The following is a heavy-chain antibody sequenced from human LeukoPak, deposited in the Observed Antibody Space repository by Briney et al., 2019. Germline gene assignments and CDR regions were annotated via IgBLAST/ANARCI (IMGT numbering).Heavy chain of an antibody. CDR2: IYYSGST. D-gene: IGHD3-10*01. CDR1: GGSISSGGYY. V-gene: IGHV4-31*03. CDR3: ARDQTFTYYYGSGSFDAFDI. Sequence: SETLSLTCTVSGGSISSGGYYWSWIRQHPGKGLEWIGYIYYSGSTYYNPSLKSRVTISVDTSKNQFSLKLSSVTAADTAVYYCARDQTFTYYYGSGSFDAFDIWGQGTMVTVSS. J-gene: IGHJ3*02.